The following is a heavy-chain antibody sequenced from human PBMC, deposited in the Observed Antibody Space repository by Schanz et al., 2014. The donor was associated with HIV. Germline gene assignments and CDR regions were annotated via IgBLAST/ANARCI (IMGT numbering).Heavy chain of an antibody. J-gene: IGHJ6*02. CDR1: GFTFSRYW. D-gene: IGHD3-16*01. Sequence: EVQMLESGGGLVQPGGSLRLSCAASGFTFSRYWMTWVRQAPGKGLEWVANIKEDGSEKYHADSVKGRFTISRDNAKNSLCLQMESLRAEDTAVYYCARDGGEVWGQGTTVTVSS. CDR2: IKEDGSEK. V-gene: IGHV3-7*01. CDR3: ARDGGEV.